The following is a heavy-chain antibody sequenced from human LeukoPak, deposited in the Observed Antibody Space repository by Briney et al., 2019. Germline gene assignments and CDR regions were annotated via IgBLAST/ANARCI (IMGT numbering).Heavy chain of an antibody. CDR2: MNPNSGNT. D-gene: IGHD3-10*01. CDR1: GYTFTSYD. J-gene: IGHJ4*02. CDR3: ARVWRGFYGSGSHLFDY. Sequence: ASVKVSCKASGYTFTSYDINWVRQATGQGLEWMGWMNPNSGNTGYAQKFQGRVTMTRNTSISTAYMELSSLRSEDTAVYYCARVWRGFYGSGSHLFDYWGQGTLVTVSS. V-gene: IGHV1-8*01.